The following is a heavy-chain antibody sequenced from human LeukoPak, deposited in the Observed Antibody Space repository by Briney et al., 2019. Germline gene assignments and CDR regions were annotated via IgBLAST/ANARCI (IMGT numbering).Heavy chain of an antibody. CDR3: ARDITIFGVAIGGAFDI. Sequence: PSETLSLTCTVSGGSISSYYWSWIRQPPGKGLEWIGYIYYSGSTNYNPSLKSRVTISVDTSKNQFSLKLSSVTAADTAVYYCARDITIFGVAIGGAFDIWGQGTMVTVSS. J-gene: IGHJ3*02. CDR1: GGSISSYY. D-gene: IGHD3-3*01. CDR2: IYYSGST. V-gene: IGHV4-59*12.